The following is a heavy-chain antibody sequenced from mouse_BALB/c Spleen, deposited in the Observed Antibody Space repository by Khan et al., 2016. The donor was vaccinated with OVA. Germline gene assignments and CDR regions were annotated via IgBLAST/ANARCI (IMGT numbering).Heavy chain of an antibody. CDR3: ATSYYYGYYFDY. CDR1: GFTFSSYG. D-gene: IGHD1-1*01. J-gene: IGHJ2*01. V-gene: IGHV5-17*02. CDR2: IRGDSSTI. Sequence: EVELVESGGGLVQPGGSRKLSCAASGFTFSSYGMHWVRQAPEKGQEWVAYIRGDSSTIYYADTVKGRFTISRDNPKNTLFLQMTCLMSEYTAMYYCATSYYYGYYFDYWGPGTTLTVSS.